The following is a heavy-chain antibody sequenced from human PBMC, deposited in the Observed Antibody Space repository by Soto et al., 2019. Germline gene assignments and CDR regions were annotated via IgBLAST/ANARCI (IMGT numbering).Heavy chain of an antibody. D-gene: IGHD3-16*01. CDR3: LKGGWGNVWEA. V-gene: IGHV3-21*02. CDR2: IASSGRET. Sequence: DVQLVESGGGLVKPGESLRLSCAASGFNFNRQAMTWVRQTAGKGLEWVSSIASSGRETYYPDSLEGRFTISRDNEKNSLYLQMDSLRAGDTAVYYCLKGGWGNVWEARGQGTTVTVSS. CDR1: GFNFNRQA. J-gene: IGHJ6*02.